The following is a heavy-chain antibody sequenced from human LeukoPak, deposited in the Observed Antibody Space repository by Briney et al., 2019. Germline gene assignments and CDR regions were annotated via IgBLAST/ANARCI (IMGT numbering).Heavy chain of an antibody. CDR1: GFTFSSHW. Sequence: PGGSLTLSCAAPGFTFSSHWMHWVRQAPGKGLEWVSLISGEGGSTYYADSVKGRFTNSRDNSKNSLYLQMNSLRTEDTALYYCAKDLELEVAGTFDPWGQGTLVTVSS. V-gene: IGHV3-43*02. CDR2: ISGEGGST. J-gene: IGHJ5*02. D-gene: IGHD6-19*01. CDR3: AKDLELEVAGTFDP.